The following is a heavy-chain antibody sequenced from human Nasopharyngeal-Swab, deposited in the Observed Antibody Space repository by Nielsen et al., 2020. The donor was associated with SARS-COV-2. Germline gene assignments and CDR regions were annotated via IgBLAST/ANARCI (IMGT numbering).Heavy chain of an antibody. CDR2: ISGSGGST. Sequence: GGSLRLSCAASGFTFISYAMSWVRQAPGNGLEWFSAISGSGGSTYHADPEKARFTISRDNSKNTLYLQMNSLRAEDTAVYYCAKAKIMITCGGARDYFDSWGQGTLVTVSS. D-gene: IGHD3-16*01. J-gene: IGHJ4*02. V-gene: IGHV3-23*01. CDR3: AKAKIMITCGGARDYFDS. CDR1: GFTFISYA.